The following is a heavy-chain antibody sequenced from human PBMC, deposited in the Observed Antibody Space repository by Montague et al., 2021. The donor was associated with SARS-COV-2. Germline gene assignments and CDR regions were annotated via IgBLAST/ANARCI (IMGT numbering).Heavy chain of an antibody. CDR1: GFSLSTSGVG. J-gene: IGHJ4*02. Sequence: PALVKPTQTLTLTCTFSGFSLSTSGVGVGWIRQPPGKALEWLALIYWDDDKRYSPSLKSRLTITKDTSKNQVVLTVTNMDSVDTATYYCAHRRLHTGSFDYWGQGALVTVSS. D-gene: IGHD1-26*01. V-gene: IGHV2-5*02. CDR2: IYWDDDK. CDR3: AHRRLHTGSFDY.